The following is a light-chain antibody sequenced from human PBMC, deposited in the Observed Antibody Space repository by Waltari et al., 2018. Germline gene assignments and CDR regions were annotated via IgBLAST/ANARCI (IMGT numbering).Light chain of an antibody. J-gene: IGLJ3*02. CDR3: CSYAGSLWV. V-gene: IGLV2-11*01. CDR1: SSDVGGYNY. Sequence: QSALTQPRSVSGSPGQSVTISCTGTSSDVGGYNYVSWYQQHPGKAPKLMLYDVSNRPSGVPDRFSGSKAGNTASLTISGLQAEDEADDYCCSYAGSLWVFGGGTKLTVL. CDR2: DVS.